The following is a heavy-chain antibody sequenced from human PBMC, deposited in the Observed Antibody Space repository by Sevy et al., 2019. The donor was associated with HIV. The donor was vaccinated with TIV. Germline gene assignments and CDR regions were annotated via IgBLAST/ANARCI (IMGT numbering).Heavy chain of an antibody. V-gene: IGHV1-2*02. CDR1: GYTFTAYF. Sequence: ASVKVSCKASGYTFTAYFIHWVRQAPGQGLEWMGWINPNSGGTNYAQKFQGRVTMMRDTAIGTAYMELSSLRSDDTVVYYCARETIAIGTKAFDYWGQGTLVTVSS. J-gene: IGHJ4*02. CDR3: ARETIAIGTKAFDY. CDR2: INPNSGGT. D-gene: IGHD6-13*01.